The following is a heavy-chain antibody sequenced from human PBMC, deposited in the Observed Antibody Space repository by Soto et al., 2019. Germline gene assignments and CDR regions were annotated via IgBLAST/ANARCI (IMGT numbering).Heavy chain of an antibody. J-gene: IGHJ3*02. D-gene: IGHD3-22*01. CDR3: AAVEDSSGYYVAAFDI. V-gene: IGHV1-58*01. CDR2: IVVGSGNT. CDR1: GFTFTSSA. Sequence: SVKVSCKASGFTFTSSAVQWVRQARGQRLEWIGWIVVGSGNTNYAQKFQERVTIARDMSTSTAYMEMSSLRSEYTAVYYCAAVEDSSGYYVAAFDIWGQGTMVTVSS.